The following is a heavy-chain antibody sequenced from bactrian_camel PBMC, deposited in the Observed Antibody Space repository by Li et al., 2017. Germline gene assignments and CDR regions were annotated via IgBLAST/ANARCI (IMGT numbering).Heavy chain of an antibody. CDR1: GNIASSYC. Sequence: VQLVESGGGSVQAGGSLRLSCAASGNIASSYCMGWFRQAPGKNREAVAALYTGGDSTFYVDSVKGRFTISQDNAKKTVYLQMDNLKPEATSIYYCATARGFRDPPRTRDFKSWGQGTQVTVS. J-gene: IGHJ6*01. CDR2: LYTGGDST. D-gene: IGHD1*01. V-gene: IGHV3S54*01. CDR3: ATARGFRDPPRTRDFKS.